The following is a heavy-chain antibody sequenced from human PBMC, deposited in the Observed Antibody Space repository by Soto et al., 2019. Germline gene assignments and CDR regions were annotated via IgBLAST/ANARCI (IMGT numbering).Heavy chain of an antibody. CDR3: AKGGIPAAILDYSYGMDV. Sequence: GSLRLSCAASGFTFSSYEMNWVRQAPGKGLEWVSYISSSGSTIYYADSVKGRFTISRDNAKNSLYLQMNSLRAEDTAVYYCAKGGIPAAILDYSYGMDVWGQVTPVTVSS. J-gene: IGHJ6*02. V-gene: IGHV3-48*03. D-gene: IGHD2-2*01. CDR1: GFTFSSYE. CDR2: ISSSGSTI.